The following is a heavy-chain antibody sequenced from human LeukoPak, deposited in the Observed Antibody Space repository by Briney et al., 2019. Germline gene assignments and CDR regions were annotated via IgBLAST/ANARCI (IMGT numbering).Heavy chain of an antibody. V-gene: IGHV1-46*01. J-gene: IGHJ4*02. Sequence: ASVKVSCKASGYTFISYYMHWVRQAPGQGLEWMGIINPSGGSTTYAQMFQGRVTMTRDTSTSTVYMELSSLRSEDTAVYYCARRDSSGYYRFDYWGQGTLVTVSS. CDR1: GYTFISYY. D-gene: IGHD3-22*01. CDR2: INPSGGST. CDR3: ARRDSSGYYRFDY.